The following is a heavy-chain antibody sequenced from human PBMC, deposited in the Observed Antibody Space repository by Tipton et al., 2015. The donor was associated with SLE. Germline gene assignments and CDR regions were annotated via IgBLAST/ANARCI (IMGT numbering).Heavy chain of an antibody. Sequence: TLSLTCAVSGGSFNNYYWSWIRQPPGKGLEWIGEISHTGYTSYNPSLRSRVTISVDKSKNQFSLKLNSVIAADTAMYYCARELGHCSGGSCYSGWFDSWGQGTLVTVSS. CDR3: ARELGHCSGGSCYSGWFDS. J-gene: IGHJ5*01. CDR1: GGSFNNYY. V-gene: IGHV4-34*01. CDR2: ISHTGYT. D-gene: IGHD2-15*01.